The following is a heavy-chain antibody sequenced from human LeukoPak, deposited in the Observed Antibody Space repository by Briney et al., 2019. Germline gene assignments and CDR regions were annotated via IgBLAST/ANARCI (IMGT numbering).Heavy chain of an antibody. D-gene: IGHD1-1*01. J-gene: IGHJ6*03. CDR2: ISDSGGSA. V-gene: IGHV3-23*01. CDR1: GFTFSSYA. Sequence: GGSLRLSCAASGFTFSSYAMSWVRQAPGKGLEWVSSISDSGGSAYYADSVKGRFTISRDNSKNTLYLQMNSLRAEDTAVHYCAKDSSFYYYYYMDVWGKGTTVTVSS. CDR3: AKDSSFYYYYYMDV.